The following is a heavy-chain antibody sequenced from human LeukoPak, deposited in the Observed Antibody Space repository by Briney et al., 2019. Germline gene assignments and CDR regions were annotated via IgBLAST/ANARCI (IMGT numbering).Heavy chain of an antibody. J-gene: IGHJ6*02. V-gene: IGHV3-30-3*02. Sequence: HPGGSLRLSCAASGFTFSSYAMHWVRQAPGKGLEWVAVISYDGSNKYYADSVKGRFTISRDNSKNTVYLEMNRLRVEDTAVYYCAGEVAAAGSERPHGLDVWGQGTTVTVSS. CDR2: ISYDGSNK. CDR3: AGEVAAAGSERPHGLDV. CDR1: GFTFSSYA. D-gene: IGHD6-13*01.